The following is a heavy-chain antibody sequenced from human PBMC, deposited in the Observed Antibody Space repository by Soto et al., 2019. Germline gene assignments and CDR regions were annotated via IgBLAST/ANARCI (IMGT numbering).Heavy chain of an antibody. Sequence: PSETLSLTCTVSGDSISDDYWSWIRQPPGKALEWIGYVYYSGSTSYNPSFKSRVTIAVDTSKTQFSLKLNSVTAADTAVYYCARVRTTLHFYYYYMAVWGIGTTVTVSS. CDR1: GDSISDDY. CDR2: VYYSGST. J-gene: IGHJ6*03. D-gene: IGHD3-10*01. V-gene: IGHV4-59*08. CDR3: ARVRTTLHFYYYYMAV.